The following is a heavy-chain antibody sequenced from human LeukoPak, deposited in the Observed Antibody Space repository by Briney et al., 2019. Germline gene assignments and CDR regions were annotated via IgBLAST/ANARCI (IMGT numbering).Heavy chain of an antibody. D-gene: IGHD3-22*01. CDR1: GGSFSGYY. V-gene: IGHV4-34*01. CDR2: INHSGST. CDR3: ARDVSYYYASSGPY. Sequence: KASETLSLTCAVYGGSFSGYYWSWIRQPPGKGLEWIGEINHSGSTNYNPSLKSRVTISVDTSKNQFSLKLSSVTAADTAVYYCARDVSYYYASSGPYWGQGTLVTVSS. J-gene: IGHJ4*02.